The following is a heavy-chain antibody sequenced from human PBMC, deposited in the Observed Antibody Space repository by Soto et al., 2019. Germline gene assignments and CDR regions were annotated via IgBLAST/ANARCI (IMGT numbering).Heavy chain of an antibody. Sequence: GGSLRLSCAASGFTFSSYSMNWVRQAPGKGLEWVSYISSSSSTIYYADSVKGRFTISRDNAKNSLYLQMNSLRAEDTAVYYCARVRRYQLLSGYYGMDVGGQGTTVTVSS. CDR2: ISSSSSTI. CDR1: GFTFSSYS. CDR3: ARVRRYQLLSGYYGMDV. J-gene: IGHJ6*02. D-gene: IGHD2-2*01. V-gene: IGHV3-48*04.